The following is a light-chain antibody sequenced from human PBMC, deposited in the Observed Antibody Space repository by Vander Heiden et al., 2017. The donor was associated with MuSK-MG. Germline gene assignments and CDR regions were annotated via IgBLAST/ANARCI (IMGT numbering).Light chain of an antibody. CDR1: QSVSSSY. CDR2: GAS. J-gene: IGKJ2*01. Sequence: AFTQSPGTLSLSPGERATLSCRASQSVSSSYVDGYQQKPGQAPRLLIYGASSRATGIPDRFSGSGSGTDFTLTISRLEPEDFAVYHCQQYGSSQYTFGQGTKLEIK. CDR3: QQYGSSQYT. V-gene: IGKV3-20*01.